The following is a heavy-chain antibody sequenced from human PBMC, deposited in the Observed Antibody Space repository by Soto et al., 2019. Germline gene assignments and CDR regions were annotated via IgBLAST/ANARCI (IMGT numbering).Heavy chain of an antibody. CDR1: GYTFTELS. D-gene: IGHD6-6*01. CDR2: FDPETGER. V-gene: IGHV1-24*01. Sequence: ASAKVSCKVSGYTFTELSMHWVRQAPGKGLEWMGGFDPETGERIYTQKFQGRVTMTRDTSISTAYMELSRLRSDDTAVYYCARAWSGDSSSSGDFDYWGQGTLVTVSS. J-gene: IGHJ4*02. CDR3: ARAWSGDSSSSGDFDY.